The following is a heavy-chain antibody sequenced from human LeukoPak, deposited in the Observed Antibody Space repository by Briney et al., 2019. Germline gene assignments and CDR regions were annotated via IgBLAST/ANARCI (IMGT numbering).Heavy chain of an antibody. J-gene: IGHJ4*02. Sequence: SETLSLTCAVYGGSFSGYYWSWIRQPPGKGLEWIGEINHSGSTNHNPSLKSRVTISVDTSKNQFSLKLSSVTAADTAVYYCARAGSGSYSGWGQGTLVTVSS. CDR1: GGSFSGYY. D-gene: IGHD1-26*01. V-gene: IGHV4-34*01. CDR2: INHSGST. CDR3: ARAGSGSYSG.